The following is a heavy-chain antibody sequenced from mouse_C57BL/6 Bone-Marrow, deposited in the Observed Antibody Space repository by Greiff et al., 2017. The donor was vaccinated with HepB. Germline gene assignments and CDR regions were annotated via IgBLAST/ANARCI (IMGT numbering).Heavy chain of an antibody. CDR3: ARMGYGSRGYAMDY. CDR2: IHPNSGST. Sequence: VKLQESGAELVKPGASVKLSCKASGYTFTSYWMHWVKQRPGQGLEWIGMIHPNSGSTNYNEKFKSKATLTVDKSSSTAYMQLSSLTSEDSAVYYCARMGYGSRGYAMDYWGQGTSVTVSS. V-gene: IGHV1-64*01. J-gene: IGHJ4*01. D-gene: IGHD1-1*01. CDR1: GYTFTSYW.